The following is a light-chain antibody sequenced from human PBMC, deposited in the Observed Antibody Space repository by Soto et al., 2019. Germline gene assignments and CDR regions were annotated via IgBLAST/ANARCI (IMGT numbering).Light chain of an antibody. CDR1: SSNIGSDF. J-gene: IGLJ1*01. V-gene: IGLV1-47*01. Sequence: QSVLNQPPSASGTPGPGGTLSFSGSSSNIGSDFVYWYQKLPGTAPKLLIYPNYQRPSGVPDRFSGYKSGTSASLAMSDLRSEDEADYYCSARDDSVSGYVFGAGIQLTVL. CDR3: SARDDSVSGYV. CDR2: PNY.